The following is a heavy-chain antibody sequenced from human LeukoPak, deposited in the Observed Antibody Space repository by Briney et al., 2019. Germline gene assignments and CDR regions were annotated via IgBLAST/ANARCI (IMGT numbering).Heavy chain of an antibody. Sequence: PGGSLRLSCAASGFTFSICSMNWVRQAPGKGLEWVSYVCSSSSTIYYADSVKGRFTISRDNAKNSLYLQMNSLRAEDTAVYYCARDLRRGDAFDIWGQGTMVTVSS. CDR1: GFTFSICS. D-gene: IGHD3-3*01. J-gene: IGHJ3*02. V-gene: IGHV3-48*04. CDR3: ARDLRRGDAFDI. CDR2: VCSSSSTI.